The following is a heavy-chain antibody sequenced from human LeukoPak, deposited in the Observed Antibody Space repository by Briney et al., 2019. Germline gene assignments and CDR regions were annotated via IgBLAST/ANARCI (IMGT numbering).Heavy chain of an antibody. V-gene: IGHV3-20*04. D-gene: IGHD3-10*01. CDR1: GFTFDDYG. CDR3: ARTRVWFGELFRFDY. J-gene: IGHJ4*02. CDR2: INWNGGST. Sequence: PGGSLRLSCAASGFTFDDYGMSWVRQAPGKGLEWVSGINWNGGSTGYADSVKGRFTISRDNAKNSLYLQMNSLRAEDTALYYCARTRVWFGELFRFDYWGQGTLVTVSS.